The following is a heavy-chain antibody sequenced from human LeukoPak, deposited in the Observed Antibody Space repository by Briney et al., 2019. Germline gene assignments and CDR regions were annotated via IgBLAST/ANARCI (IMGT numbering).Heavy chain of an antibody. CDR3: AREGFYYYYMDV. Sequence: SETLSLTCTVSGGSISSYYWSWIRQPPGKGLDWIGFIYHNGRTDYNPSLKSRVTISADTSKNQFSLKLSSVSAADTAVYYCAREGFYYYYMDVWDKGTTVTVSS. CDR2: IYHNGRT. CDR1: GGSISSYY. V-gene: IGHV4-59*12. J-gene: IGHJ6*03.